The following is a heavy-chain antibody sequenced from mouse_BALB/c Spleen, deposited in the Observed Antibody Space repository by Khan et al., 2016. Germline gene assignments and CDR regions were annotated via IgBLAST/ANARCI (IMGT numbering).Heavy chain of an antibody. Sequence: VQLQQSGAELVRSGASVKLSCTASAFNIIDYFMHWVKQRPEQGLEWIGWIDPENGDTEYAPKFQGKATMTADTSSNTAYLQLSSLTSEDTAVYYCNAGWLGSDYYAMDYWGQGTSVTVSS. CDR1: AFNIIDYF. V-gene: IGHV14-4*02. CDR3: NAGWLGSDYYAMDY. D-gene: IGHD4-1*01. CDR2: IDPENGDT. J-gene: IGHJ4*01.